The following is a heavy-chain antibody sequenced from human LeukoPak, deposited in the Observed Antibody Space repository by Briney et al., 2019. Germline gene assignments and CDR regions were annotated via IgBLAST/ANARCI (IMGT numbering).Heavy chain of an antibody. Sequence: GESLKISCKGSGYSFTSYWIGWVRQMPGKGLEWMGIIYPGDSDTRYSPSFQGQVTISADKSISTAYLQWSSLKASDTAMYYCARPSSYYDILTGYYNRGAFDIWGQGTMVTVSS. D-gene: IGHD3-9*01. J-gene: IGHJ3*02. CDR3: ARPSSYYDILTGYYNRGAFDI. CDR2: IYPGDSDT. V-gene: IGHV5-51*01. CDR1: GYSFTSYW.